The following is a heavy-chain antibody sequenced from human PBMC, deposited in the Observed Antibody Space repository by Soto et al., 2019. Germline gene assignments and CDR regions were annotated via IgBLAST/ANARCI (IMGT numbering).Heavy chain of an antibody. V-gene: IGHV1-69*01. CDR2: IIPIFGTA. CDR3: ARAADYLVHSYSGSEVH. Sequence: QVQLVQSGAEVKKPGSSVKVSCKASGGTFSSYAISWVRQAPGQGLEWMGGIIPIFGTANYAQKFQGRVTIGANQSTSTASMDMSSLRSENMALYYCARAADYLVHSYSGSEVHWGEGTLVTVSS. D-gene: IGHD6-6*01. J-gene: IGHJ4*02. CDR1: GGTFSSYA.